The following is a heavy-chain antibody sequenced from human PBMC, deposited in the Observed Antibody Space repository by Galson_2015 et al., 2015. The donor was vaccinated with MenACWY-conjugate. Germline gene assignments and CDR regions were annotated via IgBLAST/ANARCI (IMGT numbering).Heavy chain of an antibody. D-gene: IGHD2-2*02. CDR2: ISRRSSTI. V-gene: IGHV3-48*02. CDR1: GFTFSDYS. Sequence: SLRLSCEASGFTFSDYSMNWVRQAPGKGLEWVSYISRRSSTIYYADSVKGRFTISRDNAKNSLYLQMSSLRDEDTAVYYCARRTPCSSTNCYIKGAFDIWGQGALVTVSS. CDR3: ARRTPCSSTNCYIKGAFDI. J-gene: IGHJ4*02.